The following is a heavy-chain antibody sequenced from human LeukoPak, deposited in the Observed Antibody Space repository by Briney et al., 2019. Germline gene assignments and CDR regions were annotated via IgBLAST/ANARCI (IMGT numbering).Heavy chain of an antibody. V-gene: IGHV4-59*12. D-gene: IGHD3-3*01. CDR1: GGSISSFY. J-gene: IGHJ6*04. Sequence: SETLSLTCTVSGGSISSFYWSWIRQPPGKGLEWIGYIYYSGSTNYNPPLESRVTISVDTSKNQFSLKLSSVTAADTAVYYCARLYYDFWRNVWGKGTTVTVSS. CDR3: ARLYYDFWRNV. CDR2: IYYSGST.